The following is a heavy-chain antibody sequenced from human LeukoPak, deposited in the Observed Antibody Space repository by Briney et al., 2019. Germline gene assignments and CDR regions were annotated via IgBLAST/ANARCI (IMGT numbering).Heavy chain of an antibody. CDR1: GYTLTGYY. D-gene: IGHD3-22*01. CDR3: ARDRNYYDSSGYLWY. J-gene: IGHJ4*02. Sequence: GASVKVSCKASGYTLTGYYMHWVRQAPGQGLEWMGWINPNSGGTNYAQKFQGRVTMTRDTSISTAYMELSRLRSDDTAVYYCARDRNYYDSSGYLWYWGQGTLVTVSS. V-gene: IGHV1-2*02. CDR2: INPNSGGT.